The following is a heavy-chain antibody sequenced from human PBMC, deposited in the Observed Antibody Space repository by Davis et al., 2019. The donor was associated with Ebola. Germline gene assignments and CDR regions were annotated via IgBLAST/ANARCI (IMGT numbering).Heavy chain of an antibody. J-gene: IGHJ4*02. CDR3: ARGGSGSYVAGY. Sequence: MPGGSLRLSCTVSGGSISSYYWSWIRQPPGKGLEWIGYIYYSGSTNYNPSLKSRVTISVDTSKNQFSLKLSSVTAADTAVYYCARGGSGSYVAGYWGQGTLVTVSS. D-gene: IGHD1-26*01. CDR2: IYYSGST. CDR1: GGSISSYY. V-gene: IGHV4-59*01.